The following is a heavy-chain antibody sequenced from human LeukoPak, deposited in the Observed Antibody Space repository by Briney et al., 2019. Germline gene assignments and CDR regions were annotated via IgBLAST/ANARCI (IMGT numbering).Heavy chain of an antibody. Sequence: SVTVSFKASGGTFISYAISWVRQAPGQGLEWMGGIIPIFGTANYAQKFQVRVTITTDESTSTAYMELSSLRSEDTAVYYCARDRRENGYSYGLDYWGQGTLVTVSS. CDR1: GGTFISYA. J-gene: IGHJ4*02. V-gene: IGHV1-69*05. CDR2: IIPIFGTA. D-gene: IGHD5-18*01. CDR3: ARDRRENGYSYGLDY.